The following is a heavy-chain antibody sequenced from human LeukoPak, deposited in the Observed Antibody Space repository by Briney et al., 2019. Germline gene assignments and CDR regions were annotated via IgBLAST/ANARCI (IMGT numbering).Heavy chain of an antibody. V-gene: IGHV3-64*01. J-gene: IGHJ3*02. CDR1: GFTLSSYW. Sequence: PGGSLRLSCAASGFTLSSYWMHWVRQAPGKGLEYVSAISENGGRTYYANSVKGRFTNSRDNSKNTLYLQMDSLRAEDMAVYYCARDGVGGWAFDIWGQGTMVTVSS. CDR3: ARDGVGGWAFDI. D-gene: IGHD3-16*01. CDR2: ISENGGRT.